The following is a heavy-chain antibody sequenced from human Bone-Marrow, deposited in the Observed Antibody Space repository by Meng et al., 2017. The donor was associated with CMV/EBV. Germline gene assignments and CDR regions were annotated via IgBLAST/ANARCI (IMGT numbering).Heavy chain of an antibody. D-gene: IGHD3-10*01. Sequence: GESLKISCAASGFTVSSNYMSWVRQAPGKGLEWVSVIYSGGSRYYADSVKGRFTISRDNSKNTLYLQMNSLRAEDTAVFFCARIRSYFGSGFYSHDAFDIWGQGTMVTVSS. CDR3: ARIRSYFGSGFYSHDAFDI. J-gene: IGHJ3*02. CDR1: GFTVSSNY. V-gene: IGHV3-53*05. CDR2: IYSGGSR.